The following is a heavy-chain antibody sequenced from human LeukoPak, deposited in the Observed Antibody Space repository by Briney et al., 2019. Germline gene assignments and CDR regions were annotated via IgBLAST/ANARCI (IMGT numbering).Heavy chain of an antibody. V-gene: IGHV1-8*01. D-gene: IGHD2-2*01. CDR2: MNPNSGNT. CDR1: GYTFTSYD. Sequence: ASVKVSCKASGYTFTSYDINWVRQATGQGLEWMGWMNPNSGNTGYAQKLQGRVTMTRNTSISTAYMELSSLRSEDTAVYFCARALHCSSTSCYRGPLYYWGQGTLVNVSS. J-gene: IGHJ4*02. CDR3: ARALHCSSTSCYRGPLYY.